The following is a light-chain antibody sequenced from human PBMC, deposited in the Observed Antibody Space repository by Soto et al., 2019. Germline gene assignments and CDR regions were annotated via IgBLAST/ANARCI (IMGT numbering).Light chain of an antibody. Sequence: QSVLTQPPSASGSPGQSVTISCTGTSSDVGGYNHVSWYQQHPGKAPRLMIYGVDKRPSGVPDRFSGSKSGNTAALTVAGLQAEDEADYYCSSYAGNTNVVFGGGTKLTFL. CDR1: SSDVGGYNH. CDR3: SSYAGNTNVV. V-gene: IGLV2-8*01. CDR2: GVD. J-gene: IGLJ2*01.